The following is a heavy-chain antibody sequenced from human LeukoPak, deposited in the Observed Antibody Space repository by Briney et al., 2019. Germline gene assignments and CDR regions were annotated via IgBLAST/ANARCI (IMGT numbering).Heavy chain of an antibody. Sequence: ASVKVSCKASGYTVTRYAMHWVRQAPGQGLEWMGRINPNSGGTNYAQKFQGRVTMTRDTSISKAYMELSSLTSDDTAVYYCARDRLAAGGSGAWGQGTLVTVSS. CDR1: GYTVTRYA. V-gene: IGHV1-2*06. D-gene: IGHD6-13*01. CDR3: ARDRLAAGGSGA. CDR2: INPNSGGT. J-gene: IGHJ5*02.